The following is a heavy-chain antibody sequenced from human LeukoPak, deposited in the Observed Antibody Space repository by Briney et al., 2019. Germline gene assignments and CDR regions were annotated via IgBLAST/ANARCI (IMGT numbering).Heavy chain of an antibody. CDR3: ARHRSAYSDFDS. V-gene: IGHV4-59*08. CDR1: GGSISSYY. CDR2: IFYTGST. D-gene: IGHD2-21*01. J-gene: IGHJ4*02. Sequence: RPSETLSLTCTVSGGSISSYYWSWVRQPPGKGLEWIGYIFYTGSTNYNPSLKSRVTISVDTSKNQFSLKLSSVTDADTAVYYCARHRSAYSDFDSWGQGTLVTVSS.